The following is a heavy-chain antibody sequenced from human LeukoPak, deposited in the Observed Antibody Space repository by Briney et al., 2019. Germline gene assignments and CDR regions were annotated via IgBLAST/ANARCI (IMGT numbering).Heavy chain of an antibody. CDR1: GFTFSSYG. D-gene: IGHD3-9*01. CDR2: ISGSGGST. CDR3: AKEGGYFDWPFTFDY. J-gene: IGHJ4*02. V-gene: IGHV3-23*01. Sequence: GGSLRLSCAASGFTFSSYGMSWVRQAPGKGLEWVSVISGSGGSTSYADSVKGRFTISRDNSKNMLYLQMNSLRAEDTAVYYCAKEGGYFDWPFTFDYWGQGTLVTVSS.